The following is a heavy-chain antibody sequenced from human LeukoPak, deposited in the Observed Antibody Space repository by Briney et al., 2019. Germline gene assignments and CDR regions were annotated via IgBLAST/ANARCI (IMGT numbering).Heavy chain of an antibody. CDR3: ARGMMDAVGYCSSTSCQSLRY. CDR1: GGSFSGYY. CDR2: INRSGST. J-gene: IGHJ4*02. Sequence: SETLSLTCAVYGGSFSGYYWSWIRPPPGKGLEWIGEINRSGSTNYNPSLKSRVTISVDTSKNQFSLKLSSVTAADTAVYYCARGMMDAVGYCSSTSCQSLRYWGQGTLVTVSS. V-gene: IGHV4-34*01. D-gene: IGHD2-2*01.